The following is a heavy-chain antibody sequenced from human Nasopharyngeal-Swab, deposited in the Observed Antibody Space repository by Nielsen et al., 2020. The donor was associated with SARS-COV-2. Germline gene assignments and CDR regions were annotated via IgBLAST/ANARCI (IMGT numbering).Heavy chain of an antibody. J-gene: IGHJ6*02. CDR3: ARGVDCSGGSCYGEGYYYGMDV. Sequence: WVRQAPGQGLEWMGGIIPIFGTANYAQKFQGRVTITADESTSTAYMELSSLRSEDTAVYYCARGVDCSGGSCYGEGYYYGMDVWGQGTTVTVSS. D-gene: IGHD2-15*01. CDR2: IIPIFGTA. V-gene: IGHV1-69*01.